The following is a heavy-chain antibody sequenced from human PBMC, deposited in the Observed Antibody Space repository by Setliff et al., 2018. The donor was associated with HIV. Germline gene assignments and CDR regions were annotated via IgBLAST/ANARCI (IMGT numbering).Heavy chain of an antibody. D-gene: IGHD5-12*01. V-gene: IGHV4-39*01. CDR3: ARLGDSGYDFRGYFDY. J-gene: IGHJ4*02. Sequence: PSETLSLTCTVSGGSISSSSYYWGWIRQPPGKGLEWIGSIYYSGSTYYNPSLKSRVTISVDTSKNQFSLKLTSVTAADTALYFCARLGDSGYDFRGYFDYWGQGKLVTVSS. CDR2: IYYSGST. CDR1: GGSISSSSYY.